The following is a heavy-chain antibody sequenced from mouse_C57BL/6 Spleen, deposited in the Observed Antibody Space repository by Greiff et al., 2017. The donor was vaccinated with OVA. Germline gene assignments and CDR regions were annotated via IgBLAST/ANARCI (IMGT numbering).Heavy chain of an antibody. CDR3: AKNVGDYFDY. D-gene: IGHD3-3*01. CDR1: GFTFSSYG. CDR2: ISSGGSYT. V-gene: IGHV5-6*01. Sequence: EVHLVESGGDLVKPGGSLKLSCAASGFTFSSYGMSWVRQTPDKRLEWVATISSGGSYTYYPDSVKGRFTISRDNAKNTLYLQMSSLKSEDTAMYYCAKNVGDYFDYWGQGTTLTVSS. J-gene: IGHJ2*01.